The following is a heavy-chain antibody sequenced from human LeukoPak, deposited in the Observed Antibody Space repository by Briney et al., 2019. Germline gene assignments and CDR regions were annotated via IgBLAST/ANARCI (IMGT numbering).Heavy chain of an antibody. CDR2: IYSSGTT. D-gene: IGHD5/OR15-5a*01. J-gene: IGHJ4*02. CDR3: ARLSPSPDY. Sequence: SETLSLTCTVSGGSISSYYWSWIRQPPGKGLEWIGYIYSSGTTNYNPSLRSRVTMSLDTSKSQFSLNLRSVTAADTAVYFCARLSPSPDYWGQGTLVTVSS. V-gene: IGHV4-59*12. CDR1: GGSISSYY.